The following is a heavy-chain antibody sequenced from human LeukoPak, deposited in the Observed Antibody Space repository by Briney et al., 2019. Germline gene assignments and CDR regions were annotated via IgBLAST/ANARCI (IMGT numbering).Heavy chain of an antibody. CDR3: ARDFDYGDYPDAFHI. CDR2: ISAYNGNT. CDR1: GYTFTSYG. Sequence: GASVKVSCKASGYTFTSYGISWVRQAPGQGLEWMGWISAYNGNTNYAQKLQGRVTMTTDTSTSTAYMELRSLRSDDTAVYYCARDFDYGDYPDAFHIWGLGTMVTVSS. D-gene: IGHD4-17*01. V-gene: IGHV1-18*01. J-gene: IGHJ3*02.